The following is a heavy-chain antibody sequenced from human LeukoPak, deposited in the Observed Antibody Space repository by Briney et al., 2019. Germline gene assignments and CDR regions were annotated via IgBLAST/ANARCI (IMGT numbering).Heavy chain of an antibody. V-gene: IGHV4-34*01. J-gene: IGHJ6*02. CDR3: ARVLTDSSGYYLDYYYYGMDV. Sequence: PSETLSLTCAVYGGSFSGYYWIWMRQPPGKGLEWIGEINYSGSTNYNPSLQSRVPISVDTSKNQFSLKLSSVTAADTAVYSCARVLTDSSGYYLDYYYYGMDVWGQGTTVTVSS. CDR2: INYSGST. CDR1: GGSFSGYY. D-gene: IGHD3-22*01.